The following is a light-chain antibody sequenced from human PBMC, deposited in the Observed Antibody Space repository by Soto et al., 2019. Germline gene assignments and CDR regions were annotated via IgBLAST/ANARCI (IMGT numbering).Light chain of an antibody. Sequence: QSVLTQPPSVSAAPGQTVTISCSGSNSNIGTKNVCWYQQLPGTAPKLLIYDNIKRPSGIPDRFSASKSGTSATQAITGLQTGDEADYYCGTWDSSLSGGVFGGGTKLTVL. CDR2: DNI. J-gene: IGLJ2*01. CDR1: NSNIGTKN. V-gene: IGLV1-51*01. CDR3: GTWDSSLSGGV.